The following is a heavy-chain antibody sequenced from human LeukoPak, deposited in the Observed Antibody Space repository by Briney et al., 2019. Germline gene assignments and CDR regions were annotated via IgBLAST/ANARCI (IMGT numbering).Heavy chain of an antibody. CDR2: ISHDGSNK. Sequence: GGSLRLSCAVSGITFSSYAMHWVRQAPGKGLEWVAVISHDGSNKYYADSVKGRFTISRDNSKNTLYLQMNSLRVEDTAVYYCARDRGRNWFDPWGQGTLVTVSS. J-gene: IGHJ5*02. V-gene: IGHV3-30-3*01. CDR1: GITFSSYA. D-gene: IGHD5-24*01. CDR3: ARDRGRNWFDP.